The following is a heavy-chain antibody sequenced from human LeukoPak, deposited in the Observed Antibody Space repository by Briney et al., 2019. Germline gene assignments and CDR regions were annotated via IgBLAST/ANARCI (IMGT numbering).Heavy chain of an antibody. CDR3: ARENTYGIGDYVWGSYAFDI. CDR2: VYYSGYT. CDR1: GGSISSYY. D-gene: IGHD3-16*01. V-gene: IGHV4-59*01. J-gene: IGHJ3*02. Sequence: ASETLSLTCTVSGGSISSYYWSWIRQSSGKGLEWIGYVYYSGYTNYNPSLKSRVTISVDTSKNQFSLKLSSVTAADTAVYYCARENTYGIGDYVWGSYAFDIWGQGTMVTVSS.